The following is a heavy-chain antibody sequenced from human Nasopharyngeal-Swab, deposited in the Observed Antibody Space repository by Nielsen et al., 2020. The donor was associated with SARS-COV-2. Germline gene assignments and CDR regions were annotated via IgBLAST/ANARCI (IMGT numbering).Heavy chain of an antibody. V-gene: IGHV1-46*02. CDR1: GYPFNTYS. CDR2: IIPSGGST. J-gene: IGHJ4*02. CDR3: ARSRGAGVLDY. Sequence: ASVKVSCKASGYPFNTYSMHWVRQAPGQGPEWMGLIIPSGGSTTYAQRLQGRVTMTRDTSTTTFYMELSSLRFEDTAMYYCARSRGAGVLDYWGQGSLVTVSS. D-gene: IGHD1-14*01.